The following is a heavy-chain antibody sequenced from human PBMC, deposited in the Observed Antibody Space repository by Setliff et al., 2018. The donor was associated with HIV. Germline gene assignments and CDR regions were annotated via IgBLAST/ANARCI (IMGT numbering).Heavy chain of an antibody. CDR3: ARDGFRPGYSSGWSDY. Sequence: ASVKVSCKVSGDTVTEPSMQWVRQAPGKGLEWMGGFDPGHGETFYARKFQGRVTMTEDTFTDSAYMELRSLRSDDTAVYYCARDGFRPGYSSGWSDYWGQGTLVTVS. J-gene: IGHJ4*02. CDR2: FDPGHGET. D-gene: IGHD6-19*01. CDR1: GDTVTEPS. V-gene: IGHV1-24*01.